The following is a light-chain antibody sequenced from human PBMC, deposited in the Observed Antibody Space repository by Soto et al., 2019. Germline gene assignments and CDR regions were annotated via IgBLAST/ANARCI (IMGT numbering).Light chain of an antibody. V-gene: IGLV1-40*01. CDR1: SSNIGAGYD. Sequence: QSVLTQSPSVSGAPGQRVTISCTGSSSNIGAGYDVHWYQQLPGTAPKLLIYGNNNRPSGVPDRFSGSKSGTSASLAITGLQAEDEADYYCQSYDSNLSGLFGGGTKLTVL. CDR3: QSYDSNLSGL. CDR2: GNN. J-gene: IGLJ2*01.